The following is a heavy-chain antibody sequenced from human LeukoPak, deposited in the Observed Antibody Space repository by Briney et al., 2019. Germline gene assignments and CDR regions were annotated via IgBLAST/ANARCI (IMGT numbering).Heavy chain of an antibody. V-gene: IGHV3-11*05. J-gene: IGHJ4*02. CDR2: ISSSSIYT. CDR3: ARGSPPDY. D-gene: IGHD2-15*01. Sequence: RGSLRLSCAASGFIFSDYYMSWIRQAPGKGLEWLSYISSSSIYTSYADSVKGRFTISRDNAKNSLYLQLNSLGAEDTAVYYCARGSPPDYRGQGTLVTVSS. CDR1: GFIFSDYY.